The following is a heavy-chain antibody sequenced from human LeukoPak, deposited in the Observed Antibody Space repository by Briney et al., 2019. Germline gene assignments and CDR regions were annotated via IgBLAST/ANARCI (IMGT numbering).Heavy chain of an antibody. V-gene: IGHV4-59*01. CDR1: GGSISSYY. D-gene: IGHD3-22*01. Sequence: SETLSLTCTVSGGSISSYYWSWIRQPPGKGLERIGCIYYSGSTNYNPSLKSRVTISVDTSKNQFSLKLSSVTAADTAVYYCARAGGDSSGYYHYYYYYGMDVWGQGTTVTVSS. CDR2: IYYSGST. CDR3: ARAGGDSSGYYHYYYYYGMDV. J-gene: IGHJ6*02.